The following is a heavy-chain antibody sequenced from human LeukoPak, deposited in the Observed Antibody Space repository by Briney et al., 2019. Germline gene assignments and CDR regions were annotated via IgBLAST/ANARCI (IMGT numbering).Heavy chain of an antibody. V-gene: IGHV3-23*01. CDR1: GFTFSSYA. Sequence: GGSLRLSCAASGFTFSSYAVSWVRQAPGKGLEWVSAISGSGGSTYYADSVKGRFTISRDNSKNTLYLQMNSLRAEDTAVYYCAKDPATDIVVVVAASTGGYWGQGTLVTVSS. J-gene: IGHJ4*02. D-gene: IGHD2-15*01. CDR3: AKDPATDIVVVVAASTGGY. CDR2: ISGSGGST.